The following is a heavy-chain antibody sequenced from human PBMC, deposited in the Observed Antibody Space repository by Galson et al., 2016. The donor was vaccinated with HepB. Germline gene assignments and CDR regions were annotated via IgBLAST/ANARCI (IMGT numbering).Heavy chain of an antibody. CDR3: AREMKYYDSGGNDAFDI. D-gene: IGHD3-22*01. CDR2: IYPGDSDT. CDR1: GYSFATYW. Sequence: QSGAEVKKPGESLEISCKGSGYSFATYWIGWVRQMPGKGLEWVGIIYPGDSDTRYSPSFQGQVTISADKSISTAYLQWSSLKASDTAMYYCAREMKYYDSGGNDAFDIWGQGTMVTVSS. J-gene: IGHJ3*02. V-gene: IGHV5-51*01.